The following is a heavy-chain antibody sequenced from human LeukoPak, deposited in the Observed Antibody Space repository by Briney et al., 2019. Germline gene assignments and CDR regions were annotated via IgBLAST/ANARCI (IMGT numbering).Heavy chain of an antibody. V-gene: IGHV3-23*01. CDR2: ISGSGGST. Sequence: GGSLRLSCAASGFTFSSHVMTWVRQAPGKGLEWVSAISGSGGSTYYADSVKGRFTISRDNSKNTLYLQMNSLRAEDTAVYYCAKTVSGTLNSSGYWGQGTLVTASS. D-gene: IGHD1-20*01. CDR3: AKTVSGTLNSSGY. J-gene: IGHJ4*02. CDR1: GFTFSSHV.